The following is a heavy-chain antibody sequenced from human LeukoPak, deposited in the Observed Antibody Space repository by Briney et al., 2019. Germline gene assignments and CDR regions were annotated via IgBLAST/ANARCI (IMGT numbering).Heavy chain of an antibody. V-gene: IGHV4-39*01. CDR2: IYYSGST. J-gene: IGHJ3*02. CDR3: ARQWFYGGNLSPVDI. Sequence: KPSETLSLTCTVSGGSISSSSYYWGWIRQPPGKGLEWVGSIYYSGSTYYNPSLKSRVTISVDTSKNQFSLKLSSVTAADTAVYYCARQWFYGGNLSPVDIWGQGTMVTVSS. CDR1: GGSISSSSYY. D-gene: IGHD4-23*01.